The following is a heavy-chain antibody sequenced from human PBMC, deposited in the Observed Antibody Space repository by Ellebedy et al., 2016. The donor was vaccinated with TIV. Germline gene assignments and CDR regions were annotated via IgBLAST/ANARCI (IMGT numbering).Heavy chain of an antibody. Sequence: SETLSLTXTVSGGSIINGNFYWGWIRQPPGKGLEWIGNIYYTGITYYNPSLKNRVTMSRDMSKSHFSLELRSVTAADTAVYYCARAYMEFHDMEDDYYSSYFDPWGQGTLVIVSS. J-gene: IGHJ5*02. D-gene: IGHD3-22*01. CDR1: GGSIINGNFY. CDR2: IYYTGIT. V-gene: IGHV4-39*07. CDR3: ARAYMEFHDMEDDYYSSYFDP.